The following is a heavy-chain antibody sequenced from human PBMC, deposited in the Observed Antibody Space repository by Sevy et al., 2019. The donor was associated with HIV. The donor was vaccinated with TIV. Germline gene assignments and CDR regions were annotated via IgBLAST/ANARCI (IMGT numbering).Heavy chain of an antibody. J-gene: IGHJ6*02. Sequence: GGSLRLSCAASGFTFSSYWMNWVRQAPGKGLELVANIKQDGSEKYYVDSVKGRFTISRDNAKNSLYLQMNSLRAEDTAVYYWAGGWWGHIGARYYYFGMDVWGQGTTVTVSS. D-gene: IGHD5-12*01. CDR3: AGGWWGHIGARYYYFGMDV. CDR2: IKQDGSEK. V-gene: IGHV3-7*01. CDR1: GFTFSSYW.